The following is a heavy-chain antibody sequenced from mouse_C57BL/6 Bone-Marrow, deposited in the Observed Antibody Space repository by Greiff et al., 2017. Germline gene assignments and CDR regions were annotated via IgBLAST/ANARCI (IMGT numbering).Heavy chain of an antibody. CDR1: GFTFSSYG. CDR3: ARPYYGSSGGYFDY. J-gene: IGHJ2*01. CDR2: ISSGGSYT. Sequence: EVQGVESGGDLVKPGGSLKLSCAASGFTFSSYGMSWVRQTPDKRLEWVATISSGGSYTYYPDSVKGRFTISRDNAKNTLYLQMSSLKSEDTAMYYCARPYYGSSGGYFDYWGQGTTLTVSS. V-gene: IGHV5-6*01. D-gene: IGHD1-1*01.